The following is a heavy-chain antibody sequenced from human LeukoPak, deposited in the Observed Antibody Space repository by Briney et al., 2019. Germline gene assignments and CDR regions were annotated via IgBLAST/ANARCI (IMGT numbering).Heavy chain of an antibody. J-gene: IGHJ3*02. CDR1: GFTFSSYG. Sequence: PGGSLRLSCAASGFTFSSYGMSWVRQAPGRGLEWVGNINQDGSQNSSVDSVKGRFTISRDNAKNSLYLQMNSLGAEDTALYYCAREVTASSFDILGQGTMVTVSS. CDR2: INQDGSQN. D-gene: IGHD2-21*02. V-gene: IGHV3-7*01. CDR3: AREVTASSFDI.